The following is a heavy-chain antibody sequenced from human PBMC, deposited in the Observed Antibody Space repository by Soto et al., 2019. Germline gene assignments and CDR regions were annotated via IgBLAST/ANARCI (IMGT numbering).Heavy chain of an antibody. CDR2: IYHSGST. CDR1: SGSISSSNW. D-gene: IGHD6-19*01. Sequence: QVQLQESGPGLVKPSGTLSLTCAVSSGSISSSNWWSWVRQPPGKGLEWIGEIYHSGSTNYNPSLKSRFTISVDKSKIKFSLNLSSVTAADTAVYYCARVQKSLGRYSRGWFNYWGQGTLVTVSS. J-gene: IGHJ4*02. V-gene: IGHV4-4*02. CDR3: ARVQKSLGRYSRGWFNY.